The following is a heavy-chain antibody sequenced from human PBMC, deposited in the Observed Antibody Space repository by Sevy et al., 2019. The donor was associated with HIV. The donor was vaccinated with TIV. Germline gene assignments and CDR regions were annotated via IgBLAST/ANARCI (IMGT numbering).Heavy chain of an antibody. CDR3: ARDTGGIGMDV. CDR2: IKQDGSDK. J-gene: IGHJ6*02. Sequence: GGSLRLSCAASGFTFSSHWMIWVRQAPGKGLEWVANIKQDGSDKYYVDSVKGRFTISRDNAKNSLSLQMNSLRAEDTAVYYCARDTGGIGMDVWGQGTTVTVSS. V-gene: IGHV3-7*01. CDR1: GFTFSSHW. D-gene: IGHD6-13*01.